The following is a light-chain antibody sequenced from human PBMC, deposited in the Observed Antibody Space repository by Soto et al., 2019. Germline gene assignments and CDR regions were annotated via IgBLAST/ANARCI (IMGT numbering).Light chain of an antibody. J-gene: IGKJ4*01. Sequence: EIVLTQSPGTLSLSPGESATLSCRASQSVRINYLAWYQQKPGQAPRLLIYGASSRATGIPDRFSGSGSGTDFTLIISRLEPEDFAVYYCQQYGSSPLTFGGGTKVEIK. CDR1: QSVRINY. CDR3: QQYGSSPLT. CDR2: GAS. V-gene: IGKV3-20*01.